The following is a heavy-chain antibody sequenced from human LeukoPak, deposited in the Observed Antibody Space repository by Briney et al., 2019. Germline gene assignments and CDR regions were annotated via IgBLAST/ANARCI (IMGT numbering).Heavy chain of an antibody. CDR1: GFTFSSFE. Sequence: GGSLRLSCAASGFTFSSFEMNWVSQAPGKGLEWVSYIGSSGGIIYYADSVKGRFTISRDNAKNSLYLQMNSLRAEDTAVYYCASPGRPYYYYGMDVWGQGTTVSVSS. CDR3: ASPGRPYYYYGMDV. J-gene: IGHJ6*01. CDR2: IGSSGGII. V-gene: IGHV3-48*03.